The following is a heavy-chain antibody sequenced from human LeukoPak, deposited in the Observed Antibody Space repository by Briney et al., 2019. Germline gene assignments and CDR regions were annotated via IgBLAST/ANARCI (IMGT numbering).Heavy chain of an antibody. D-gene: IGHD3-22*01. CDR1: GFTFSSYG. Sequence: GGSLRLSCAASGFTFSSYGMHWVRQAPGKGLEWVAVISYDGSNKYYADSVKGRFTISRDNSKNTLYPQMNSLRAEDTAVYYCATLDYYDSSGYYRGFDYWGQGTLVTVSS. CDR2: ISYDGSNK. V-gene: IGHV3-30*03. CDR3: ATLDYYDSSGYYRGFDY. J-gene: IGHJ4*02.